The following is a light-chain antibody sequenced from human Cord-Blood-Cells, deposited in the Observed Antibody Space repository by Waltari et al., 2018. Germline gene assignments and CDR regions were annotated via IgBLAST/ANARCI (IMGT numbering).Light chain of an antibody. CDR1: SSDVGGYNY. J-gene: IGLJ3*02. CDR3: SSYTSSSTWV. Sequence: QSALTQPASVSGSPGQSLPISCTGTSSDVGGYNYVSWYQQHPGKAPQLMIYDVSNRPSGVSNRFSGSKSGNTASLTSSGLQAEDEADYYCSSYTSSSTWVFGGGTKLTVL. CDR2: DVS. V-gene: IGLV2-14*01.